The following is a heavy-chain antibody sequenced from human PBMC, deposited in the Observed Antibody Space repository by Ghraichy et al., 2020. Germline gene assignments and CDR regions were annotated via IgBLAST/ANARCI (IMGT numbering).Heavy chain of an antibody. Sequence: GGSLRLSCAASGFTFSSYWMSWVRQAPGKGLEWVANIKQDGSEKYYVDSVKGRFTISRDNAKNSLYLQMNSLRAEDTAVYYCARGGGRCVRSFDYWGQGTLVTVSS. V-gene: IGHV3-7*01. D-gene: IGHD2-15*01. CDR1: GFTFSSYW. CDR3: ARGGGRCVRSFDY. CDR2: IKQDGSEK. J-gene: IGHJ4*02.